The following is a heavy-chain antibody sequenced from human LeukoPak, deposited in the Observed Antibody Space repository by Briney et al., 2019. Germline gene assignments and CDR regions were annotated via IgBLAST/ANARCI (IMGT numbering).Heavy chain of an antibody. D-gene: IGHD3-3*01. V-gene: IGHV3-23*01. CDR1: GFTFSSYA. CDR3: ARNILFAFDI. CDR2: ISGSGGTT. Sequence: HPGGSLRLSCAASGFTFSSYAMSWVRQAPGKGLEWVSAISGSGGTTYYADSVKGRFTIPRDNSKNTLYLQVNSLRAEDTAMYYCARNILFAFDIWGQGTLVTVSS. J-gene: IGHJ4*02.